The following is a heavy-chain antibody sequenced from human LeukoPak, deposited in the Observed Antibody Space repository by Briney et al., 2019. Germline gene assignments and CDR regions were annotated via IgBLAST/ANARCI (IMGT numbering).Heavy chain of an antibody. CDR3: ARGPPPMITFGGVFSTHRRGAFDI. Sequence: SSETLSLTCAVYGGSFSGYYWSWIRQPPGKGLEWIGEINHSGSTNYNPSLKSRVTISVDTSKNQFSLKLSSVTAADTAVYYCARGPPPMITFGGVFSTHRRGAFDIWGQGTMVTVSS. V-gene: IGHV4-34*01. D-gene: IGHD3-16*01. CDR1: GGSFSGYY. CDR2: INHSGST. J-gene: IGHJ3*02.